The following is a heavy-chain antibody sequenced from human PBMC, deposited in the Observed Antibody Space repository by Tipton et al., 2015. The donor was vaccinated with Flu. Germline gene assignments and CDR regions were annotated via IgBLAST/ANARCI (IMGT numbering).Heavy chain of an antibody. CDR3: ARDVNYDFWSGCVGY. CDR2: VYYTGST. J-gene: IGHJ4*02. V-gene: IGHV4-59*01. CDR1: GGSISKYY. Sequence: GLVKPSETLSLTCTVSGGSISKYYWSWIRQPPGKGLEYIGFVYYTGSTYYNPSLKSRVTISVDTSKNQFSLKLSSVTAADTAVYYCARDVNYDFWSGCVGYWGQGTLVTVSS. D-gene: IGHD3-3*01.